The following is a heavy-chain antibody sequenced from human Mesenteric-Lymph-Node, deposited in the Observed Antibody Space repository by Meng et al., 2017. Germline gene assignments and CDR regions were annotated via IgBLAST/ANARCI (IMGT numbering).Heavy chain of an antibody. J-gene: IGHJ4*02. Sequence: QVQPPEAGPGLGTPSGTLSLTCGVSGVSISSNIRWTWVRQPPGKGLEWIGDIDDSGSTNYNPSLNSRISISLDKSKNHFSLKVNSVTAADTAVYYCARGKQDAWELLAYWGQGALVTVSS. CDR3: ARGKQDAWELLAY. CDR1: GVSISSNIR. V-gene: IGHV4-4*02. D-gene: IGHD1-26*01. CDR2: IDDSGST.